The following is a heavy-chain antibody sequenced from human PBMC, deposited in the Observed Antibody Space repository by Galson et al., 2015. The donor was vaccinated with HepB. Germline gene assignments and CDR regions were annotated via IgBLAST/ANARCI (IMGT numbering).Heavy chain of an antibody. CDR1: GFTFSDYY. Sequence: SLRLSCAASGFTFSDYYMSWIRQAPGKGLEWVSYISSSGSTIYYADSVKGRFTISRDNAKNSLYLQTNSLRAEDTAVYYCARDSGGWHGYQLLKYYYYGMDVWGQGTTVTVSS. D-gene: IGHD2-2*01. J-gene: IGHJ6*02. CDR2: ISSSGSTI. CDR3: ARDSGGWHGYQLLKYYYYGMDV. V-gene: IGHV3-11*01.